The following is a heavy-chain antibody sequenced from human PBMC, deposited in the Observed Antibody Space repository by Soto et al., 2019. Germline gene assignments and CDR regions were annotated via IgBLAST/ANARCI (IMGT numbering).Heavy chain of an antibody. CDR3: ANRERYYDFWRGYAPRDYYYGMDV. V-gene: IGHV3-30*18. CDR2: ISYDGSNK. CDR1: GFTFSSYG. J-gene: IGHJ6*02. D-gene: IGHD3-3*01. Sequence: GGSLRLSCAASGFTFSSYGMHWVRQAPGKGLEWVEVISYDGSNKYYADSVQGPFTISRHNSKNPLYLQMNSLRAEDTALYYCANRERYYDFWRGYAPRDYYYGMDVWGQGTTVTVSS.